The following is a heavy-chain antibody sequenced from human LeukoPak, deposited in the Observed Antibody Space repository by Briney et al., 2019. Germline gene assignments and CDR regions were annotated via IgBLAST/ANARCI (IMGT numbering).Heavy chain of an antibody. CDR3: ARDPRRLDV. CDR1: GFTFSDYY. CDR2: ISSSSTTI. V-gene: IGHV3-11*04. J-gene: IGHJ6*04. Sequence: GGSLRLSCAASGFTFSDYYMTWIRQAPGKGLEWVSYISSSSTTISYADSVKGRFTISRDNAKNSLYLQMSSLRAEDTAVYYCARDPRRLDVWGKGTTVTVSS.